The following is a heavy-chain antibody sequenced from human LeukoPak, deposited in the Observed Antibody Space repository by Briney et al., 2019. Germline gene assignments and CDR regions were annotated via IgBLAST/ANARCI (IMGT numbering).Heavy chain of an antibody. CDR2: IKQDGSEK. Sequence: GGSLRLSCAASGFTFSHCWMSWVRHAPGKGLEWVANIKQDGSEKNYVDSVRGRFTISRDNAKNSLYLQMNSLRDEDTAVYYCARPPPRRDGSGWNYFDYWGQGALVTVSS. D-gene: IGHD6-19*01. CDR1: GFTFSHCW. J-gene: IGHJ4*02. CDR3: ARPPPRRDGSGWNYFDY. V-gene: IGHV3-7*04.